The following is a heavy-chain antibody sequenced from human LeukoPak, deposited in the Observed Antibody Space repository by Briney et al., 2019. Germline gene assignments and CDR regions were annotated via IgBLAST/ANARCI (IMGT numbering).Heavy chain of an antibody. CDR2: IKYDGSKT. V-gene: IGHV3-30*03. CDR3: ARDGITPPGIFNFDY. J-gene: IGHJ4*02. CDR1: GFTFSSYG. D-gene: IGHD2-21*01. Sequence: GGSLRLSCAASGFTFSSYGMHWVRQAPGKGLEWVAAIKYDGSKTHYADSVKGRFTISRDNSKDTLYLQMNSLRADDTAVYYCARDGITPPGIFNFDYWGQGTLVTVSS.